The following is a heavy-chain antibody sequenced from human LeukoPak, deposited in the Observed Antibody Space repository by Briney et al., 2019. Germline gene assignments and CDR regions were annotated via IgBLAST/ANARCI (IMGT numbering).Heavy chain of an antibody. J-gene: IGHJ6*03. CDR3: ARVGSGYFPAGYYYYYMDV. D-gene: IGHD3-3*01. CDR2: IIPIFGTA. CDR1: GYTFTNYG. Sequence: SVKVSCKASGYTFTNYGISWVRQAPGQGLEWMGGIIPIFGTANYAQKFQGRVTITADKSTSTAYMELSSLRSEDTAVYYCARVGSGYFPAGYYYYYMDVWGKGTTVTVSS. V-gene: IGHV1-69*06.